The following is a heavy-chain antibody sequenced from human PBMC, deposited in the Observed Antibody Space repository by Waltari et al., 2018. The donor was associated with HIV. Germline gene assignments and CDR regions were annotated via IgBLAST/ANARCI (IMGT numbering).Heavy chain of an antibody. CDR2: VSGSGAKS. Sequence: EVQLLESGGGLVQPGGSRRLCCAASGFASVSYAITWVRQAPERGLEWVAAVSGSGAKSFYADSVKGRFTISRDNSKNTVFLQMNSLRAADTAIYCCAKAYYENTAYYYDFWGRGTRVTVSS. CDR3: AKAYYENTAYYYDF. CDR1: GFASVSYA. J-gene: IGHJ4*02. D-gene: IGHD3-22*01. V-gene: IGHV3-23*01.